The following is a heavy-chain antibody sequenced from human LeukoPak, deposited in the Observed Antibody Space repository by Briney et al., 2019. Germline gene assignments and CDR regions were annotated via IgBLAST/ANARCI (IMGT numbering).Heavy chain of an antibody. CDR3: ARNYGHNSKYFDF. D-gene: IGHD4-17*01. CDR2: ISPNGGDT. Sequence: GASVKVSCKASGYTFTDYCMHWVRQAPGQGLEWMGWISPNGGDTHYAQRFQGRVTMTRDTSISTAYMELSGLRSDDTAVYYCARNYGHNSKYFDFWGQGTLVTVSS. CDR1: GYTFTDYC. J-gene: IGHJ4*02. V-gene: IGHV1-2*02.